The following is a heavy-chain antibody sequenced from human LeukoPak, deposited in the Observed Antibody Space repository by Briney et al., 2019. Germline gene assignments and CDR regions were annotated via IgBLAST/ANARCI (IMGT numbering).Heavy chain of an antibody. J-gene: IGHJ4*02. V-gene: IGHV3-33*06. Sequence: GGSLRLSCAASGFRFDSHIMHWVRQAPGKGLEWVAGIWYDGSRRHYGDSAEGRFSISRDNFRNTLDLQMNSLTAEDTAVYFCPKDKWEQRDNYFHYFDYWGQGILVTVSS. D-gene: IGHD1-26*01. CDR1: GFRFDSHI. CDR2: IWYDGSRR. CDR3: PKDKWEQRDNYFHYFDY.